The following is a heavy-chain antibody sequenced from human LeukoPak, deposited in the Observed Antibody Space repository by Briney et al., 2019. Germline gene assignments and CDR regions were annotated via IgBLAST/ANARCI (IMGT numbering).Heavy chain of an antibody. CDR3: ARDQGDIVVVPAAIDY. V-gene: IGHV3-7*01. CDR2: IKQDGSEK. Sequence: GGSLRLSCAASGFTFSSYSMNWVRQAPGKGLEWVANIKQDGSEKYYVDSVKGRFTISRDNAKNSLYLQMNSLRAEDTAVYYCARDQGDIVVVPAAIDYWGQGTLVTVSS. D-gene: IGHD2-2*01. CDR1: GFTFSSYS. J-gene: IGHJ4*02.